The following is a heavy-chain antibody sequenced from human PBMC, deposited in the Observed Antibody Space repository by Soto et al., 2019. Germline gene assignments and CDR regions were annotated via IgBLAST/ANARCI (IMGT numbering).Heavy chain of an antibody. D-gene: IGHD6-13*01. J-gene: IGHJ6*02. Sequence: GGSLRLSCAASGFTFGSYGMHWVRQAPGKGLEWVAVISYDGSNKYYADSVKGRFTISRDNSKNTLYLQMNSLRAEDTAVYYCAKDLAPIAAELYYYYGMDVWGQGTTVTVSS. V-gene: IGHV3-30*18. CDR2: ISYDGSNK. CDR3: AKDLAPIAAELYYYYGMDV. CDR1: GFTFGSYG.